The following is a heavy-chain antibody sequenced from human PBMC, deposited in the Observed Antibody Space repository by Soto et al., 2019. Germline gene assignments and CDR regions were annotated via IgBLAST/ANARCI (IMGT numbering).Heavy chain of an antibody. Sequence: AETLSLTCSVSGASFNHFGYYCGWIRQPPGKGLEWIGTVYYNENTYYTPSLRSRVAISVATAKNQFSLNLRSVTDSDTAVYFCARRERYYGSPGWFDPWGQGTLVTVSS. D-gene: IGHD3-10*01. CDR2: VYYNENT. J-gene: IGHJ5*01. CDR1: GASFNHFGYY. CDR3: ARRERYYGSPGWFDP. V-gene: IGHV4-39*01.